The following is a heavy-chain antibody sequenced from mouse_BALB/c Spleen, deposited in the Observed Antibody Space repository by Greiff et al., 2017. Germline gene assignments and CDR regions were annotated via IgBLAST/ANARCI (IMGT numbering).Heavy chain of an antibody. CDR3: ARAPPYGYDAMDY. J-gene: IGHJ4*01. CDR1: GFTFSSFG. Sequence: EVKVEESGGGLVQPGGSRKLSCAASGFTFSSFGMHWVRQAPEKGLEWVAYISSGSSTIYYADTVKCRFTISRDNPKNPLFLQMTSLRSEDTAMYYCARAPPYGYDAMDYWGQGTSVTVSS. CDR2: ISSGSSTI. D-gene: IGHD1-1*02. V-gene: IGHV5-17*02.